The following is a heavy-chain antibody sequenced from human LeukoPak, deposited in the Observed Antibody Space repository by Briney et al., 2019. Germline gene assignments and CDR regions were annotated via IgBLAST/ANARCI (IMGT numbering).Heavy chain of an antibody. CDR3: ARNWVGGDNYYFDY. CDR1: GGSISSYY. J-gene: IGHJ4*02. CDR2: IYYSGST. V-gene: IGHV4-59*01. D-gene: IGHD4-23*01. Sequence: SETLSLTCTVSGGSISSYYWRWIRQPPGKGLEWIGYIYYSGSTNYNPSLKSRVTISVDTSKNQFSLKLSSVTAADTAVYYCARNWVGGDNYYFDYWGQGTLVTVSS.